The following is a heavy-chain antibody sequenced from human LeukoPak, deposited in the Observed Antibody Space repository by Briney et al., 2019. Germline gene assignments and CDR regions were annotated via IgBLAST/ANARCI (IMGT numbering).Heavy chain of an antibody. J-gene: IGHJ4*02. D-gene: IGHD3-10*01. CDR3: AKRALGSFYYFDY. Sequence: GGSLRLSCEASGFTFGSHAMYWVRQAPGKGLEWVAGIFGSGGSPHYADSVKGRVTISRDNSRNTLFLQMNSLRDEDTAVYYCAKRALGSFYYFDYWGQGALVTVSS. CDR2: IFGSGGSP. V-gene: IGHV3-23*01. CDR1: GFTFGSHA.